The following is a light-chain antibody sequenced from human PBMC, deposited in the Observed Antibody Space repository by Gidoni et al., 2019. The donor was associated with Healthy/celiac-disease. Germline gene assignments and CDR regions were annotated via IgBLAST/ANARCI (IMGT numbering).Light chain of an antibody. J-gene: IGLJ2*01. V-gene: IGLV3-1*01. Sequence: SYELTQPPSVSVSPGQTASITCSGDKLGDKYACWYQQKPGQSPVVVIYQDTKRPSGIPERFAGSNSGNTVTLTISGTQAMDEADYYCQGWDSSSLMVLGGGTKLTVL. CDR3: QGWDSSSLMV. CDR2: QDT. CDR1: KLGDKY.